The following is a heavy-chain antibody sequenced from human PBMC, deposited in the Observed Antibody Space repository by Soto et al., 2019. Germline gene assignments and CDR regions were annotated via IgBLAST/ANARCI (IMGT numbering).Heavy chain of an antibody. CDR3: ARGGDIVVVPAANYYYYGMEV. J-gene: IGHJ6*02. D-gene: IGHD2-2*01. CDR2: INHSGST. V-gene: IGHV4-34*01. CDR1: GGSFSGYY. Sequence: KPSETLSLTCAVYGGSFSGYYWSWIRQPPGKGLEWIGEINHSGSTNYNPSLKSRVTISVDTSKNQFSLKLSSVTAADTAVYYCARGGDIVVVPAANYYYYGMEVWGQGTTVTAP.